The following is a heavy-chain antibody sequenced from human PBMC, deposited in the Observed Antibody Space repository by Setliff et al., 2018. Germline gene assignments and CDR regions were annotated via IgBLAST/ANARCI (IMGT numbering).Heavy chain of an antibody. V-gene: IGHV3-23*01. J-gene: IGHJ6*02. CDR3: ARNWVTAQHYYYGMDV. Sequence: GGSLRLSCAASGFTFSSYTMTWVRQAPGKGLEWVSAISGSGGSTYYADSVKGRFTISRDNSKNTLYLQMDSLRAEDTAVYYCARNWVTAQHYYYGMDVWGQGTTVTVSS. D-gene: IGHD2-21*02. CDR1: GFTFSSYT. CDR2: ISGSGGST.